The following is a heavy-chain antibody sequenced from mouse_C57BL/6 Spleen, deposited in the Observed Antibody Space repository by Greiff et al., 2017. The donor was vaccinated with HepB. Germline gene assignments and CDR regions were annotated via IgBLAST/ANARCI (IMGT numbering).Heavy chain of an antibody. Sequence: QVHVKQPGTELVKPGASVKLSCKASGYTFTSYWMHWVKQRPGQGLEWIGNINPSNGGTNYNEKFKSKATLTVDKSSSTAYMQLSSLTSEDSAVYYCARERDYYGSSSYFDYWGQGTTLTVSS. CDR1: GYTFTSYW. V-gene: IGHV1-53*01. D-gene: IGHD1-1*01. CDR2: INPSNGGT. CDR3: ARERDYYGSSSYFDY. J-gene: IGHJ2*01.